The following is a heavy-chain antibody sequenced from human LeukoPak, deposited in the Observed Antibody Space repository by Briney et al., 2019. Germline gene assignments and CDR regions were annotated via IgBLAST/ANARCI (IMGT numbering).Heavy chain of an antibody. V-gene: IGHV3-23*01. CDR1: GFTFSSYA. J-gene: IGHJ4*02. CDR2: ISGSGGST. Sequence: PGGSLRLSCAASGFTFSSYAMNWVRQAPGKGLEWVSTISGSGGSTYYAGSVKGRFTTSRDNSKNTLYLQMNSLRAEDTAVYYCAKALGGSGSNFDYWGQGTLVTVSS. D-gene: IGHD3-10*01. CDR3: AKALGGSGSNFDY.